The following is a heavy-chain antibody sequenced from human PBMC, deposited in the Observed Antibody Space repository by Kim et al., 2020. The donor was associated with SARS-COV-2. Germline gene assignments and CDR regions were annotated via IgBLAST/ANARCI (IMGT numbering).Heavy chain of an antibody. D-gene: IGHD1-1*01. V-gene: IGHV3-53*01. Sequence: GGSLRLSCAASEFSVSTKTMTWVRQAPGKGLEWVSIIYRNGTTYYAASLKGRFTTSRDTSKNTRYLQMDNLRADDTAVYYCAGDNYYNYWYKYWGQGTLVTVSA. CDR1: EFSVSTKT. CDR2: IYRNGTT. CDR3: AGDNYYNYWYKY. J-gene: IGHJ4*02.